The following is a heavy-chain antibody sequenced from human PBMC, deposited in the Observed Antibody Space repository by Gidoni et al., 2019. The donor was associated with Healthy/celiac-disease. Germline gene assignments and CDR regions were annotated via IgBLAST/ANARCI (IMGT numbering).Heavy chain of an antibody. V-gene: IGHV3-15*01. CDR1: GFTFSNAW. CDR3: TTVLVSSGYGYYYGMDV. D-gene: IGHD3-22*01. CDR2: IKSKTDGGTT. J-gene: IGHJ6*02. Sequence: EVQLVESGGGLVKPGGSLRLSCAASGFTFSNAWMSWVRQAPGKGLEWVGRIKSKTDGGTTDYAAPVKGSFTISRDDSKNTLYLQMNSLKTEDTAVYYCTTVLVSSGYGYYYGMDVWGQGTTVTVSS.